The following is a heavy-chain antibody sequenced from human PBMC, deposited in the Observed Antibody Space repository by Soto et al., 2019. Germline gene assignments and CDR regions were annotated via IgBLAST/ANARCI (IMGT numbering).Heavy chain of an antibody. CDR3: ARVVPATSAGYYYGMDV. CDR2: IYYSGST. D-gene: IGHD2-2*01. Sequence: SETLSLTCTVSGGSISSGDYYWSWIRQPPGKGLEWIGYIYYSGSTYYNPSLKSRVTISVDTSKNQFSLKLSSVTAADTAVYYCARVVPATSAGYYYGMDVWGQGTKVT. V-gene: IGHV4-30-4*01. CDR1: GGSISSGDYY. J-gene: IGHJ6*02.